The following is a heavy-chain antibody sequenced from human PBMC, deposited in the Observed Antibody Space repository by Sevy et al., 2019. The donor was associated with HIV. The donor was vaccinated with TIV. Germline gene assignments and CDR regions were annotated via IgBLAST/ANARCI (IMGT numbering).Heavy chain of an antibody. CDR2: IFFSGRT. CDR3: ARHGGLVDRGFDY. D-gene: IGHD3-10*01. V-gene: IGHV4-39*01. Sequence: SETLSLTCIVSGGSIGRNSYDWGWIRQSPGKGLEWIGSIFFSGRTNYATSLKSRVTISVDKSKNQLSLQMRSVTATDTALYFWARHGGLVDRGFDYWGQGTLVTVPS. CDR1: GGSIGRNSYD. J-gene: IGHJ4*02.